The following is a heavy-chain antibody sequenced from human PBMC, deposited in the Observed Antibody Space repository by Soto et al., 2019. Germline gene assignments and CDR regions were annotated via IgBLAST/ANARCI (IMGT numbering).Heavy chain of an antibody. V-gene: IGHV1-8*01. CDR2: MNPGSGDT. CDR3: ATMATFGSLNWFDP. D-gene: IGHD3-10*01. J-gene: IGHJ5*02. Sequence: ASVKVSCKASGYTFTNNDVSWVLQATGQGLEWMGWMNPGSGDTGYAQKFQGRVTMARDISIAPAYMELSSLRSDDTAIYYCATMATFGSLNWFDPWGQGTLVTVSS. CDR1: GYTFTNND.